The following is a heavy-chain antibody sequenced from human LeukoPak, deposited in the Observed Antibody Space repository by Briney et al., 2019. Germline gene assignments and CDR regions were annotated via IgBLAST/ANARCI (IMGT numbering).Heavy chain of an antibody. V-gene: IGHV3-74*03. J-gene: IGHJ4*02. D-gene: IGHD2-21*02. CDR1: GFTFTESW. CDR3: GRLLVGTAGDS. CDR2: VTGDGRGA. Sequence: GGSPRLSCAASGFTFTESWMHWVRQSPGKGLVWVARVTGDGRGATYADSVRGRFTISRDNARNVVYLEMNNLRYDDTAVYYCGRLLVGTAGDSWGQGTLVTVSS.